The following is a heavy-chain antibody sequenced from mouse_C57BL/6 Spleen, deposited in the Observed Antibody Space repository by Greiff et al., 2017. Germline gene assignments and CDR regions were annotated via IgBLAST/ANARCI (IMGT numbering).Heavy chain of an antibody. Sequence: QVQLKESGAELVRPGASVTLSCKASGYTFPDYEMHWVKQTPVHGLEWIGAIDPETGGTAYNQKFKGKAILTADKSSSTAYMELRSLTSEDSAVYYCTRGDFYYGSSSFAYWGQGTLVTVSA. CDR3: TRGDFYYGSSSFAY. CDR1: GYTFPDYE. CDR2: IDPETGGT. J-gene: IGHJ3*01. D-gene: IGHD1-1*01. V-gene: IGHV1-15*01.